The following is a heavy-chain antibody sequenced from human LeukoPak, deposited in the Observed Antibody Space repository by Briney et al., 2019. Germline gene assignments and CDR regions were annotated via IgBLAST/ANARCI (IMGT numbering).Heavy chain of an antibody. CDR3: ARDRMYSYDSSGYYSPGYWYFDL. D-gene: IGHD3-22*01. CDR2: VSAYNGDT. J-gene: IGHJ2*01. Sequence: ASVKVSCKASGYTFSNYGISWVRQAPGQGLEWMGWVSAYNGDTNYAPKLQGRITMTTDTSTTTAYMELRSLRYDDTAVYYCARDRMYSYDSSGYYSPGYWYFDLWGRGTLVTVSS. CDR1: GYTFSNYG. V-gene: IGHV1-18*01.